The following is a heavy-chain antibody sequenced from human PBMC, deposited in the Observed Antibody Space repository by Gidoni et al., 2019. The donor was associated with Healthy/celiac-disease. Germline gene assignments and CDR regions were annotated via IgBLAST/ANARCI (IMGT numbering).Heavy chain of an antibody. J-gene: IGHJ4*02. CDR2: ISGSGGST. CDR3: AKDARSRNFFDY. V-gene: IGHV3-23*01. D-gene: IGHD2-2*01. Sequence: EEQLWESWGGVVKPGGALRLSCAASGFTFSSHAMSWVRQAPGKGLEWVSAISGSGGSTYYADSVQGRFTISRDNSKNTLYLQMNILRAEDTAVYYCAKDARSRNFFDYWGQGTLVTVSS. CDR1: GFTFSSHA.